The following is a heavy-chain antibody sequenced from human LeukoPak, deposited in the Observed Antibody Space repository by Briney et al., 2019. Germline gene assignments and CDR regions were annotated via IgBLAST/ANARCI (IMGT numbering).Heavy chain of an antibody. CDR3: AREKDDHGDPGPLDA. J-gene: IGHJ5*02. V-gene: IGHV3-74*01. CDR2: IYNDGSTT. CDR1: GFTFSKSW. Sequence: GGSLRLSCAASGFTFSKSWMHWVRQVPGKGLGWVSRIYNDGSTTNYADSVKGGFTISRDNAANTLFLQMSSLRPGDTAVYYCAREKDDHGDPGPLDAWGQGALVTVSS. D-gene: IGHD4-17*01.